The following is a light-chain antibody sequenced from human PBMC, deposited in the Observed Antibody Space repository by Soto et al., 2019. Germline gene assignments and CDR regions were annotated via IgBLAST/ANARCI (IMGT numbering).Light chain of an antibody. CDR2: AAS. CDR1: QSITSY. Sequence: DIQMTQSPSSLSASVGDRVTITCRASQSITSYLNWYQQKPGKAPQLLIYAASSLQSGVPSRFRGSGSGPVFPLPISILQPEDFSTYSFKQGYSPPWTFGKGPKVDIK. V-gene: IGKV1-39*01. J-gene: IGKJ1*01. CDR3: KQGYSPPWT.